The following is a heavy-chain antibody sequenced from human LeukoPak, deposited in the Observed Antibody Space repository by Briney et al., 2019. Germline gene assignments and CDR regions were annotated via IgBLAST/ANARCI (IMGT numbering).Heavy chain of an antibody. V-gene: IGHV1-69*04. D-gene: IGHD4-23*01. CDR1: AGSFSSYA. CDR2: IIPILGIA. Sequence: AAKVSFKAAAGSFSSYAISWVRQAPGQGGEVRGRIIPILGIAHHAQKFQGRVMLTAHKSTSTAYMELSSLRSEDTAVYYCANFHVYGGRVRYFDLWGRRTLVTVPS. CDR3: ANFHVYGGRVRYFDL. J-gene: IGHJ2*01.